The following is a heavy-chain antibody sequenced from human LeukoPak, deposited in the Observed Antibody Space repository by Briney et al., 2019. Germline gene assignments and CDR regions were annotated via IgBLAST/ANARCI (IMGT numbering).Heavy chain of an antibody. V-gene: IGHV3-30*18. D-gene: IGHD3-10*01. J-gene: IGHJ4*02. Sequence: PGGSLRLSCAASGFTFSSYGMHWVRQAPGKGLEWVAVISYDGSNKYYADSVKGRFTISRDNSKNTLYLQMDSLRAEDTAVYYCAKDSDFHGNYYGSGSLGWGQGTLVTVSS. CDR1: GFTFSSYG. CDR2: ISYDGSNK. CDR3: AKDSDFHGNYYGSGSLG.